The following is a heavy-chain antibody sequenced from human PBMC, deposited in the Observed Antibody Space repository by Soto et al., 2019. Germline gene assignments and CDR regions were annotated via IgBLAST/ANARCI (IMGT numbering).Heavy chain of an antibody. J-gene: IGHJ6*02. Sequence: ASVKVSCKASGYTFTSYDINWVRQATGQGLEWMGWMNPNSGNTGNAEKFQGRVTMTRNTSISTAYMELSSLRSEDTAVYYCARWPTDMEGHYGMDVWGQGITSTVS. D-gene: IGHD1-1*01. V-gene: IGHV1-8*01. CDR1: GYTFTSYD. CDR2: MNPNSGNT. CDR3: ARWPTDMEGHYGMDV.